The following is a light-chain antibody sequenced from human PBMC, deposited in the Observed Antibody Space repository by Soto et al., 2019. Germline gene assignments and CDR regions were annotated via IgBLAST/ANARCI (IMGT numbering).Light chain of an antibody. CDR1: QSISSW. CDR3: QQYNSYRT. CDR2: DAS. V-gene: IGKV1-5*01. Sequence: DIQMTQSPSTLSASVGDRVTITCRASQSISSWLAWYQQKPGKAPQLLIYDASSLESGVPSRFSGSGSGTEFTLTISSLQPDDFATYYCQQYNSYRTFGQGTKVEIK. J-gene: IGKJ1*01.